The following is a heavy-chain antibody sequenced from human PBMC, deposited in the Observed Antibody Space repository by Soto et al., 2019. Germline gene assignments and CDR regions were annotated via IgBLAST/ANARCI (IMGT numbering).Heavy chain of an antibody. V-gene: IGHV4-30-4*01. Sequence: SETLSLTCTVSGGSISSGDYYWGWIRQPPGKGLEWIGYIYYSGSTYYNPSLKSRVTISVDTSKNQFSLKLSSVTAADTAVYYCAGAGTGDWFDPWGQGTLVTVSS. J-gene: IGHJ5*02. CDR2: IYYSGST. CDR1: GGSISSGDYY. CDR3: AGAGTGDWFDP.